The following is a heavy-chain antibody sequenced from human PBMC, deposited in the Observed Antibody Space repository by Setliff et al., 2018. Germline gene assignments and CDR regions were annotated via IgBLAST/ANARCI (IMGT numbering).Heavy chain of an antibody. Sequence: SETLSLTCTVSGGSISGGGYYWSWIRQHPRKGLEWIGYIYYSGSTNYTPSLKSRVTLSVDTSRNHFSLKLNSVTAPDTAVYYCARSGYYSIDAFDIWGQGTMVTVSS. CDR3: ARSGYYSIDAFDI. J-gene: IGHJ3*02. D-gene: IGHD3-22*01. CDR1: GGSISGGGYY. V-gene: IGHV4-31*03. CDR2: IYYSGST.